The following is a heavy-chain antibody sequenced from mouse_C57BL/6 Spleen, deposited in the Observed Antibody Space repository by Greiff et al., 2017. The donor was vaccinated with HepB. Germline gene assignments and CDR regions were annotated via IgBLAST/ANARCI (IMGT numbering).Heavy chain of an antibody. CDR3: ARHPEARGYAMDY. J-gene: IGHJ4*01. CDR2: ISSGGSYT. V-gene: IGHV5-6*01. D-gene: IGHD3-1*01. Sequence: EVHLVESGGDLVKPGGSLKLSCAASGFTFSSYGMSWVRQTPDKRLEWVATISSGGSYTYYPDSVKGRFTISRDNAKNTLYLQMSSLKSEDTAMYYCARHPEARGYAMDYWGQGTSVTVSS. CDR1: GFTFSSYG.